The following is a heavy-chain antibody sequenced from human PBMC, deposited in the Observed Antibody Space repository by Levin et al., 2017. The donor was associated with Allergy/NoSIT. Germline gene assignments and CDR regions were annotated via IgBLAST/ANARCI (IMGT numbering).Heavy chain of an antibody. Sequence: GESLKISCAASGFTFSSYSMNWVRQAPGKGLEWVSYISSSSSTIYYADSVKGRFTISRDNAKNSLYLQMNSLRAEDTAVYYCARGHGSGSYYRWFDPWGQGTLVTVSS. V-gene: IGHV3-48*01. J-gene: IGHJ5*02. CDR2: ISSSSSTI. CDR3: ARGHGSGSYYRWFDP. CDR1: GFTFSSYS. D-gene: IGHD3-10*01.